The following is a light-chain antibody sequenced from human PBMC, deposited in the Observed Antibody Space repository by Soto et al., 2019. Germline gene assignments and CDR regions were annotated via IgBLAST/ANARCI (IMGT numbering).Light chain of an antibody. CDR3: QNYNWPPFT. J-gene: IGKJ3*01. CDR1: QGISSY. Sequence: DIQMTQSPSSLSASVGDRVTISCRASQGISSYLAWYQQKPGKAPRLLIYAASSLQSGVSFRFTGSGSGTDFTLTISSLQPEDGATYYCQNYNWPPFTFGPGTKVDIK. CDR2: AAS. V-gene: IGKV1-27*01.